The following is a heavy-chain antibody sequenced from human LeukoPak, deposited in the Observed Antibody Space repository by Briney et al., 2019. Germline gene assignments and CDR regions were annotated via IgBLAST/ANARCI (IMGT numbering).Heavy chain of an antibody. Sequence: GGSLRLSCAASGFTFSSYAMSWVRQAPGKGLEWVSSISSDSNYRFYADSLKGRFTISRDNAKNSLYLQMISLRAEDTAVYYCARVAFGLYVMDVWGQGTTVTVSS. CDR1: GFTFSSYA. CDR2: ISSDSNYR. D-gene: IGHD3-16*01. CDR3: ARVAFGLYVMDV. J-gene: IGHJ6*02. V-gene: IGHV3-21*06.